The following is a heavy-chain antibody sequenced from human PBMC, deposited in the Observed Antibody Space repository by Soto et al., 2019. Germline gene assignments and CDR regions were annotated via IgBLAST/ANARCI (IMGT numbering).Heavy chain of an antibody. CDR2: IYPGDSDT. D-gene: IGHD6-13*01. V-gene: IGHV5-51*01. J-gene: IGHJ6*02. Sequence: LGESLKISCKRSGYSFTSYWSGWVRQMPGKGLEWMGIIYPGDSDTRYSPSFEGQVTISADKSISTAYLQWSSLKASDTAMYYCARDSSRYYYYYGMDVWGQGTTVTVSS. CDR3: ARDSSRYYYYYGMDV. CDR1: GYSFTSYW.